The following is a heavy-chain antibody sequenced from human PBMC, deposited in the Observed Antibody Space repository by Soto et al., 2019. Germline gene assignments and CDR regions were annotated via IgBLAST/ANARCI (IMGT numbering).Heavy chain of an antibody. J-gene: IGHJ4*02. V-gene: IGHV3-23*01. CDR1: GFTFSSYA. D-gene: IGHD6-13*01. CDR2: ISGSGGST. CDR3: ARYSSSWYYFDY. Sequence: GGSLRLSCAASGFTFSSYAMSWVRQAPGKGLEWVSAISGSGGSTYYADSVKGRFTISRDNSKNTLYLQMNSLRAEDTAVYYCARYSSSWYYFDYWGQGTLVTVSS.